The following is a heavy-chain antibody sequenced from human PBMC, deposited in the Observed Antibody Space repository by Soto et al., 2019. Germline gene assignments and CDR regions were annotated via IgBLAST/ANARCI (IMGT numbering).Heavy chain of an antibody. V-gene: IGHV4-59*08. CDR3: VRRGGAVAGTSRFDS. CDR1: GGSISSYY. Sequence: PSETLSLTCTVSGGSISSYYWSWIRQPPGKGLEWIGYIYYSGSTNYNPSLKSRVTISVDTSKNQFSLKLSSVTAADTAVYYCVRRGGAVAGTSRFDSWGQGMLVTVS. D-gene: IGHD6-19*01. J-gene: IGHJ4*02. CDR2: IYYSGST.